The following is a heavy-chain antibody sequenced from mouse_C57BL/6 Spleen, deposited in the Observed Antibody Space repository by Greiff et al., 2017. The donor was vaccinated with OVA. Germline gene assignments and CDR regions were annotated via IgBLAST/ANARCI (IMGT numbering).Heavy chain of an antibody. V-gene: IGHV1-80*01. CDR3: ARYSNLYWYFDV. D-gene: IGHD2-5*01. Sequence: QVQLKESGAELVKPGASVKISCKASGYAFSSYWMNWVKQRPGKGLEWIGQIYPGDGDTNYNGKFKGKATLTADKSSSTAYMQLSSLTSEDSAVYFCARYSNLYWYFDVWGTGTTVTVSS. CDR2: IYPGDGDT. CDR1: GYAFSSYW. J-gene: IGHJ1*03.